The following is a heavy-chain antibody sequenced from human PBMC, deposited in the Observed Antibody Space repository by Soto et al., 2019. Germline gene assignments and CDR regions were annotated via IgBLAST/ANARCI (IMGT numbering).Heavy chain of an antibody. CDR1: GFTFSNSA. CDR2: ISSSSSTI. D-gene: IGHD3-16*01. CDR3: ARLRGFFDY. Sequence: EVPLVESGGGLVQPGGSLRLSCAASGFTFSNSAMNWVRQAPGKGLEWVAYISSSSSTIYYADSVKGRFTISRDNANHSLYLQMNSLRAEDTAVYYCARLRGFFDYWGQGTLVTVSS. J-gene: IGHJ4*02. V-gene: IGHV3-48*01.